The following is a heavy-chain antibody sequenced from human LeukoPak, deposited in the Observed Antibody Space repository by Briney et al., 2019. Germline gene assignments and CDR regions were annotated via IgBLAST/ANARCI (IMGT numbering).Heavy chain of an antibody. V-gene: IGHV3-20*04. CDR2: INWNGGRT. J-gene: IGHJ4*02. CDR1: GFIFDDYG. D-gene: IGHD6-13*01. CDR3: ARGPIAAPDYYFDY. Sequence: GGSLRLSCAASGFIFDDYGMSWVRQVPGKGLEWVSGINWNGGRTGYADSVKGRFTISRDSAKNSLYLQMNSLRAEDTALYFCARGPIAAPDYYFDYWGQGTLATVSS.